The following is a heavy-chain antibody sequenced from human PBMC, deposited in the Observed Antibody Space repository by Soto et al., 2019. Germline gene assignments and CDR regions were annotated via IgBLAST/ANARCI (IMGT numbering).Heavy chain of an antibody. CDR3: AQGSHIRTPGSCPAYYDYYYGMDV. J-gene: IGHJ6*02. Sequence: PGGSLRLSCGASGFTFRSYAMSWVRQAPGKGLEWVSAISGSGGSTYYADSVKGRFTISRDNSKNTLYLQMNSLRAEHPAVYYSAQGSHIRTPGSCPAYYDYYYGMDVWVQWTTVTVS. D-gene: IGHD2-15*01. V-gene: IGHV3-23*01. CDR1: GFTFRSYA. CDR2: ISGSGGST.